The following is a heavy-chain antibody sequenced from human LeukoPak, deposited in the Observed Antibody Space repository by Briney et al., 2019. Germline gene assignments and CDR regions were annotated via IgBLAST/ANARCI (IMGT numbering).Heavy chain of an antibody. CDR3: AREGFCTGGSCYSPSPGGMDV. CDR2: ISSSSSTI. V-gene: IGHV3-48*01. D-gene: IGHD2-15*01. CDR1: GFTLSSYS. J-gene: IGHJ6*02. Sequence: GGSLRLSCAVSGFTLSSYSMNWVRQAPGKGLEWVSYISSSSSTICYADSVKGRLTVSRDNAKNSLYLQMNSLRVEDTAVYYCAREGFCTGGSCYSPSPGGMDVWGQGTTVTVSS.